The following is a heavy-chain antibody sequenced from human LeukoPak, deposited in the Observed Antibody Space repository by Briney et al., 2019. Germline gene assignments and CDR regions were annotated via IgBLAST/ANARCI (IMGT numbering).Heavy chain of an antibody. Sequence: GGSLRLSCAASGFTFSNAWMSWVRQAPGKGLEGAGRIKSKTDGGTTDYAAPVKGRFTISRDDSKNTLYLQMNSLKTEDTAVYYGTTEGIAVADNAFDIWGQGTMVTVSS. CDR1: GFTFSNAW. CDR3: TTEGIAVADNAFDI. CDR2: IKSKTDGGTT. J-gene: IGHJ3*02. D-gene: IGHD6-19*01. V-gene: IGHV3-15*01.